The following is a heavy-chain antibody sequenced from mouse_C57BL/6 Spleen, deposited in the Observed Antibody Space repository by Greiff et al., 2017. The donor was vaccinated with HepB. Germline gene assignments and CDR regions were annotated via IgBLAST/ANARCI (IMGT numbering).Heavy chain of an antibody. CDR3: ARDDEGYFDV. CDR2: ISDGGSYT. CDR1: GFTFSSYA. J-gene: IGHJ1*03. Sequence: DVKLVESGGGLVKPGGSLKLSCAASGFTFSSYAMSWVRQTPEKRLEWVATISDGGSYTYYPDNVKGRFTISRDNAKNNLYLQMSHLKSEDTAMYYCARDDEGYFDVWGTGTTVTVSS. V-gene: IGHV5-4*01.